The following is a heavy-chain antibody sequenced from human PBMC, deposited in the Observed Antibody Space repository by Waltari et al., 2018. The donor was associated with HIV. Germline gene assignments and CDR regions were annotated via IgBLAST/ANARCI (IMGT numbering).Heavy chain of an antibody. CDR1: GDSISSSTHY. CDR2: LLYGGDT. D-gene: IGHD2-8*01. V-gene: IGHV4-39*01. Sequence: QLHLQESGPGPVKPSQTLSLTCAVSGDSISSSTHYWGWIRQPPGKGLEWIGALLYGGDTYYNPSLQGRVTMSVDTSENQFSLRLNSVTATDTAMYYCTRLTGLSQADFWGRGTLVTVSS. CDR3: TRLTGLSQADF. J-gene: IGHJ4*02.